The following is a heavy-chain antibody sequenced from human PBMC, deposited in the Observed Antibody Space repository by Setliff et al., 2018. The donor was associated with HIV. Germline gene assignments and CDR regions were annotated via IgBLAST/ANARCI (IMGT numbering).Heavy chain of an antibody. Sequence: GGSLRLSCAVSGFTFSNYAMNWVRQAPGKGLDWVANLNQDGTEKYYLESVKGRFTISRDNAKNLLYLQMNSLRADDTAVYYCARDSGTVVGATGPGYWGQGTLVTVSS. CDR3: ARDSGTVVGATGPGY. J-gene: IGHJ4*02. D-gene: IGHD1-26*01. V-gene: IGHV3-7*01. CDR1: GFTFSNYA. CDR2: LNQDGTEK.